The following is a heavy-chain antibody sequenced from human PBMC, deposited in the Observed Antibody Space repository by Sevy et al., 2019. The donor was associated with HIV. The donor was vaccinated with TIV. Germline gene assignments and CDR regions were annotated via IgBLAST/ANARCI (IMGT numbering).Heavy chain of an antibody. J-gene: IGHJ5*02. V-gene: IGHV3-7*01. CDR1: GFTFSSYW. Sequence: GGSLRLSCAASGFTFSSYWMSWVRQAPGKGLEWVAKIKQDGSEKYYVDSVKGRFTLSRDNAKNSPYLQMNSLRAEDTAVYYCARILGRGYELNNWFDPWGQGTLVTVSS. CDR2: IKQDGSEK. D-gene: IGHD5-12*01. CDR3: ARILGRGYELNNWFDP.